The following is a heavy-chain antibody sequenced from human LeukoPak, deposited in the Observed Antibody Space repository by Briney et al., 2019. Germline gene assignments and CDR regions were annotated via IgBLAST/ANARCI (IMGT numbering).Heavy chain of an antibody. V-gene: IGHV3-48*01. Sequence: GGSLRLSCAVSGFTFSRYSMNWVRQAPGKGLEWVSYISSSSSTIYYADSVKGRFTISRDNAKNSLYLQMNSLRAEDTAVYYCARLDDYGDYVCDYWGQGTLVTVSS. J-gene: IGHJ4*02. D-gene: IGHD4-17*01. CDR1: GFTFSRYS. CDR3: ARLDDYGDYVCDY. CDR2: ISSSSSTI.